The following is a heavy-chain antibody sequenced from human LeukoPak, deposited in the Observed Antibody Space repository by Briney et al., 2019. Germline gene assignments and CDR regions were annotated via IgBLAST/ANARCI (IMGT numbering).Heavy chain of an antibody. D-gene: IGHD6-19*01. CDR3: ARVRKPAFIAVAGSTFDY. J-gene: IGHJ4*02. V-gene: IGHV4-34*01. CDR1: GGSFSGYY. Sequence: PSETLSLTCAVYGGSFSGYYWSWIRQPPGKGLEWAGEINHSGSTNYNPSLKSRVTISVDTSKNQFSLKLSSVTAADTAVYYCARVRKPAFIAVAGSTFDYWGQGTLVTVSS. CDR2: INHSGST.